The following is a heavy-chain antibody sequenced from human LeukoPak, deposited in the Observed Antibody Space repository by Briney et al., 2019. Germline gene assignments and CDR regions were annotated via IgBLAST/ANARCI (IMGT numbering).Heavy chain of an antibody. D-gene: IGHD6-6*01. V-gene: IGHV4-34*01. CDR3: ARDRGPKSSSSVGY. CDR2: INHSGST. J-gene: IGHJ4*02. CDR1: GESFKSYY. Sequence: SETLSLTCSVNGESFKSYYWNWIRQPPGKGLEWIGEINHSGSTNYNPSLESRVTMSVDTSENQFSLKLSSVTAADTAVYYCARDRGPKSSSSVGYWGQGTLVTVSS.